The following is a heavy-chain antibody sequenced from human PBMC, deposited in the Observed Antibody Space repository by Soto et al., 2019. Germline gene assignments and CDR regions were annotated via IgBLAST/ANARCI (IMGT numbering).Heavy chain of an antibody. J-gene: IGHJ6*02. CDR1: GFPFSHYA. CDR3: AKDRETKTYYYYGMDV. CDR2: ISGSGDSA. V-gene: IGHV3-23*01. Sequence: GSLRLSCTASGFPFSHYAMNWVRQGPGTRLEWVADISGSGDSARYADSVRGRFTISRDNSRDTLYLQMNSLRVDDTAVYYCAKDRETKTYYYYGMDVWGQGTTVTVSS.